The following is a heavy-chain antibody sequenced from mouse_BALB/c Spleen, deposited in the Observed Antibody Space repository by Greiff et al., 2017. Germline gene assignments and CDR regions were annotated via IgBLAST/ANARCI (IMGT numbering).Heavy chain of an antibody. CDR3: ARNYDGYYDAMDY. V-gene: IGHV1-55*01. CDR2: IYPGSGST. Sequence: VQLQQPGAELVKPGTSVKLSCKASGYNFTSYWINWVKLRPGQGLEWIGDIYPGSGSTNYNEKFKSKATLTVDTSSSTAYMQLSSLASEDSALYYCARNYDGYYDAMDYWGQGTSVTVSS. CDR1: GYNFTSYW. D-gene: IGHD2-3*01. J-gene: IGHJ4*01.